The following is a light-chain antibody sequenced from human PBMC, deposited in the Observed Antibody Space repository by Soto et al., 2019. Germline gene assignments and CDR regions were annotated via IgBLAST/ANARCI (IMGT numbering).Light chain of an antibody. Sequence: QAVLTQAPSVSETPGQRVTISCSGSSSNIGRNTVNWFQQLPGTAPKLLIYSNNQRPSGVPDRFSGSKSGTSASLAITGLQSEDEADYYCEAWDDSLNGYVFGSGTKLTVL. CDR1: SSNIGRNT. J-gene: IGLJ1*01. CDR3: EAWDDSLNGYV. CDR2: SNN. V-gene: IGLV1-44*01.